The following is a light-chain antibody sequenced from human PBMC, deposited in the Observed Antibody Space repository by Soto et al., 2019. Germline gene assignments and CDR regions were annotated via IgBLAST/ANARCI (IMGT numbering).Light chain of an antibody. CDR2: EVT. J-gene: IGLJ1*01. Sequence: QSALTQPPSASGSPGQSLTISCTGTSSDVGFYNSVSWYQQRPGKAPKLVIYEVTKRPSGVPDRCSGSKSGSTPSLTVSGLQADDEADYYCASYAGTKLFVFGSGTKVTVL. CDR1: SSDVGFYNS. CDR3: ASYAGTKLFV. V-gene: IGLV2-8*01.